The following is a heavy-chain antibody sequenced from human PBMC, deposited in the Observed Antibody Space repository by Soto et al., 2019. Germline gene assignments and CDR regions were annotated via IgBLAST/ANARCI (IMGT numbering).Heavy chain of an antibody. CDR3: ARMRYCSGGSCYTYYYYYMDV. J-gene: IGHJ6*03. D-gene: IGHD2-15*01. Sequence: GGSLRLSCAASGFTFSSYWMSWVRQAPGKGLEWVSYISSSSSTIYYADSVKGRFTISRDNAKNSLYLQMNSLRAEDTAVYYYARMRYCSGGSCYTYYYYYMDVWGKGTTVTVSS. CDR1: GFTFSSYW. V-gene: IGHV3-48*01. CDR2: ISSSSSTI.